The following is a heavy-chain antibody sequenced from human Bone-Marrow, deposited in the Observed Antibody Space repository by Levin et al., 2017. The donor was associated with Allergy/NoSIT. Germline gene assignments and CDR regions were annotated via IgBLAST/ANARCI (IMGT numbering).Heavy chain of an antibody. D-gene: IGHD2/OR15-2a*01. V-gene: IGHV3-48*01. CDR2: IGSGYDT. J-gene: IGHJ4*02. Sequence: ETLSLTCVASGLSFTSSNMNWVRQAPVKGLEWISYIGSGYDTFYADSVKGRFTVSRDNAKNSVYLQMNSLRVEDTAVYYCVRGTTSNLGHWGQGTLVTVSS. CDR1: GLSFTSSN. CDR3: VRGTTSNLGH.